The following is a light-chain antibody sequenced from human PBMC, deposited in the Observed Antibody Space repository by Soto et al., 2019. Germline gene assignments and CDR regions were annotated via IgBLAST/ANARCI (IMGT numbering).Light chain of an antibody. V-gene: IGLV2-14*03. CDR2: DVS. Sequence: QSVLTQPASVSGSPGQSITIPCTATSSDVGGYNYVSWYQHHPGKAPKLMIYDVSNRPSGVSNRFSGSKSGNTASLSISGLQPEDEADYYCSSYRTSNTRQIVCGTGTKVTVL. J-gene: IGLJ1*01. CDR3: SSYRTSNTRQIV. CDR1: SSDVGGYNY.